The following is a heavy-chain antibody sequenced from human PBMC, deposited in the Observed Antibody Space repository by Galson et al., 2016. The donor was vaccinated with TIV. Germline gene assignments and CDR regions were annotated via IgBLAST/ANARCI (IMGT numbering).Heavy chain of an antibody. Sequence: SLRLSCAASGFTFSSYGMHWVRQAPGKGLEWVAGLWFDGSHKSHSDSVTGRFTISRDNSKSTLYLQMSSLRAEDTAVYYCARDRVVDATYYYYYYGMDVWGQGTTVTVSS. D-gene: IGHD2-15*01. CDR1: GFTFSSYG. CDR2: LWFDGSHK. CDR3: ARDRVVDATYYYYYYGMDV. J-gene: IGHJ6*02. V-gene: IGHV3-30*19.